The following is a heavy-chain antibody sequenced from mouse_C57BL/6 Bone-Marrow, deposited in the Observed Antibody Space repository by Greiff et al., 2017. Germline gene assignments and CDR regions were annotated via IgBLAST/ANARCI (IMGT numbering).Heavy chain of an antibody. D-gene: IGHD2-4*01. J-gene: IGHJ4*01. CDR3: ARSLMNTGCMDY. V-gene: IGHV1-39*01. Sequence: EVKLLESGPELVKPGASVKISCKASGYSFTDYNMNWVKQSNGKSLEWIGVINPNYGTTSYNKKFKGKATLTVDQSSSTAYMQLNSLTSEDSAVYYCARSLMNTGCMDYWGQGTSVTVSS. CDR2: INPNYGTT. CDR1: GYSFTDYN.